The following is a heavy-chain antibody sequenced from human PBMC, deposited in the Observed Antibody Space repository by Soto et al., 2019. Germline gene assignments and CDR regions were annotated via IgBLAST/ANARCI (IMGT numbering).Heavy chain of an antibody. J-gene: IGHJ2*01. CDR1: GYTLTRYG. CDR3: AREVFRYFDL. CDR2: ISPYNANT. D-gene: IGHD1-20*01. Sequence: QVHLVQSGAEVKKPGASVKVSCKASGYTLTRYGITWVRQAPGQGLEWMGSISPYNANTNYAQKLQGRLTMTTDTSTSTAYMELRSLTSDDTAVYYCAREVFRYFDLWGRGTLVSVSS. V-gene: IGHV1-18*01.